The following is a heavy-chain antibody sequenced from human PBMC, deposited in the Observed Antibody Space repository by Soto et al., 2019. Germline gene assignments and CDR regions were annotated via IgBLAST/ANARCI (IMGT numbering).Heavy chain of an antibody. CDR1: GFTFRTYA. J-gene: IGHJ4*02. D-gene: IGHD5-18*01. Sequence: QVQLVESGGGVVQPGRSLKLSCAASGFTFRTYAMHWVRQAPGKGLEWVAVISYDGSNTYYADSVKGRFTISRDSSKNXLYLQMHSLRTEDSAVYYCARDSETNGYSYDYFDYWGQGTLVTVSS. V-gene: IGHV3-30*04. CDR3: ARDSETNGYSYDYFDY. CDR2: ISYDGSNT.